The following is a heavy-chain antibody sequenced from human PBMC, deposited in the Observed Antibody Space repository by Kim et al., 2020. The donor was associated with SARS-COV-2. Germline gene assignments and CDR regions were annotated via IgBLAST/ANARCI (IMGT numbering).Heavy chain of an antibody. CDR3: AKEIRLRFCIAGGCHDGLDI. CDR2: SRNKANGYMT. Sequence: GGSLRLSCAASGFVFSDYYMDWVRQAPGKGLEWVGRSRNKANGYMTEYAASVIGRFSISRDDSRNSVYLQMSSVKTEDTAVYYCAKEIRLRFCIAGGCHDGLDIWGQGTMVTVSA. CDR1: GFVFSDYY. D-gene: IGHD2-15*01. V-gene: IGHV3-72*01. J-gene: IGHJ3*02.